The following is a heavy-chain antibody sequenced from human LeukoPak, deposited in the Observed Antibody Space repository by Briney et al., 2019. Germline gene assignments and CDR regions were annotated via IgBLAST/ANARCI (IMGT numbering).Heavy chain of an antibody. D-gene: IGHD2-21*01. Sequence: SEALSLTCTVSGGSISTSNYYWGWIRQPPGKGLEWIGNIFYSGSTYYNPSLKSRVTISLDTSKNHFSLNLRSMQASDTAVYYCARAFCVGECFVLHIFFDSWGQGTLVTVSS. J-gene: IGHJ4*02. CDR1: GGSISTSNYY. CDR3: ARAFCVGECFVLHIFFDS. V-gene: IGHV4-39*02. CDR2: IFYSGST.